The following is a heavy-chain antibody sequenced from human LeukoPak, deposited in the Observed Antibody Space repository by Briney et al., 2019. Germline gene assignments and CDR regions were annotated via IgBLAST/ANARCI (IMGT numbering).Heavy chain of an antibody. V-gene: IGHV3-48*03. CDR1: GFTFSSYE. D-gene: IGHD4-17*01. Sequence: PGGSLRLSCAASGFTFSSYEMNWVRQAPGRGLEWVSYISSSGNTIYYADSVKGRFTISRDNAKNSLYLQMNSLRAEDTAVYYCAKDRPDYGGGYWGQGTLVTVSS. CDR3: AKDRPDYGGGY. CDR2: ISSSGNTI. J-gene: IGHJ4*02.